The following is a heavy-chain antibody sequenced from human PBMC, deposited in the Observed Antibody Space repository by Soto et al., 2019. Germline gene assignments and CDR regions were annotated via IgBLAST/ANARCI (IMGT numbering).Heavy chain of an antibody. CDR2: ISSSSSYI. Sequence: GGSLRLSCAASGFTFSSYSMNWVRQAPGKGLEWVSSISSSSSYIYYADSVKGRFTISRDNAKNSLYLQMNSLRAEDTAVYYCARDILGDIVVVPAAPALEGTRVWGKGTTVTVSS. CDR1: GFTFSSYS. D-gene: IGHD2-2*01. J-gene: IGHJ6*04. CDR3: ARDILGDIVVVPAAPALEGTRV. V-gene: IGHV3-21*01.